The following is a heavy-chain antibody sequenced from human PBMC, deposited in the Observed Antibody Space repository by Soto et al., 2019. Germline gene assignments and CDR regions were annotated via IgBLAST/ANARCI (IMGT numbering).Heavy chain of an antibody. D-gene: IGHD6-19*01. CDR3: AKEGYSSGWYERGPADFQH. CDR2: ISGSGGST. CDR1: GFTFSSYA. Sequence: EVQLLESGGGLVQPGGSLRLSCAASGFTFSSYAMSWVRQAPGKGLEWVSAISGSGGSTYYADSVKGRFTISRDNSKYTLYLQMNSLRAEYTAVYYCAKEGYSSGWYERGPADFQHWGQGTLVTVSS. J-gene: IGHJ1*01. V-gene: IGHV3-23*01.